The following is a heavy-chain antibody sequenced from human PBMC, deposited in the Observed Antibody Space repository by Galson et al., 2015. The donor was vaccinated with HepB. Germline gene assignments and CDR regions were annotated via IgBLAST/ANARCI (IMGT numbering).Heavy chain of an antibody. Sequence: SLRLSCAASGFTFSGSAIHWVRQASGRGPVWIGHIRSKATNYAALYVQSLKGRFTISSDDSKNMAYLHMRSLKPDDTAVYYCVRSGDFSWYSSRWGQGTLVTVSS. CDR2: IRSKATNYAA. CDR1: GFTFSGSA. J-gene: IGHJ4*02. D-gene: IGHD6-13*01. CDR3: VRSGDFSWYSSR. V-gene: IGHV3-73*01.